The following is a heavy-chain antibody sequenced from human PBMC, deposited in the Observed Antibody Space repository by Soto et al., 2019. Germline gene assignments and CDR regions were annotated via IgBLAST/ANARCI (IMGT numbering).Heavy chain of an antibody. CDR2: INHSGST. CDR3: ARGRKDYSSSWYVD. Sequence: QVQLQQWGAGLLKPSETLSLTCAVYGGSFSGYYWIWIRQPPGKGLEWIGEINHSGSTNYNPSLKSRVTISVDTSNNQFSLKLSSVTAADTAVYYCARGRKDYSSSWYVDWGQGTLVTVSS. D-gene: IGHD6-13*01. CDR1: GGSFSGYY. J-gene: IGHJ4*02. V-gene: IGHV4-34*01.